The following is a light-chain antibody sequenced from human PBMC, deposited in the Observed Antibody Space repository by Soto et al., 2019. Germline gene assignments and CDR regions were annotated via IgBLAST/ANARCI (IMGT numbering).Light chain of an antibody. CDR3: QQYHFWWT. CDR2: GAS. J-gene: IGKJ1*01. V-gene: IGKV3-15*01. Sequence: EIVMTQSPGTLSVSPGEGPTLSCRASQSVGSNLAWYQQKPGQDPXXLIYGASTRATGIPARFSGSGSETEFTLTISSLQSEDFAVYDCQQYHFWWTFGLGTKVDIK. CDR1: QSVGSN.